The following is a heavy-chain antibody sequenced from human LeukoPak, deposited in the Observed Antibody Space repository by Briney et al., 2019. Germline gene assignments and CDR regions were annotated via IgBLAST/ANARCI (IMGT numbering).Heavy chain of an antibody. CDR3: ARGGTTVTRLDAFDI. D-gene: IGHD4-17*01. V-gene: IGHV1-8*01. CDR2: MNPNSGNT. CDR1: GYTFTSYD. Sequence: ASVKLSCKASGYTFTSYDINWVRQATGQGLEWMGWMNPNSGNTGYAQKFQGRVTMTRNTSISTAYMELSSLRSEDTAVYYCARGGTTVTRLDAFDIWGQGTMVTVSS. J-gene: IGHJ3*02.